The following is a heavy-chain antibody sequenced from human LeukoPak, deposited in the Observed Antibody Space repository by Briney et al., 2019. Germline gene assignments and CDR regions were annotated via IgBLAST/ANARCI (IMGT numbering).Heavy chain of an antibody. V-gene: IGHV4-61*01. J-gene: IGHJ4*02. CDR1: GDSVSRGSYY. CDR3: ARYYDRSGYWSTPHFDN. CDR2: INDSGST. D-gene: IGHD3-22*01. Sequence: VKPSETLSLTCTVSGDSVSRGSYYWSWIPQPPGKGLEWIGYINDSGSTNYNPSLKSRVTISVDTSTNQLSVKLRSVTAADTAVYYCARYYDRSGYWSTPHFDNWGQGTLVTVSS.